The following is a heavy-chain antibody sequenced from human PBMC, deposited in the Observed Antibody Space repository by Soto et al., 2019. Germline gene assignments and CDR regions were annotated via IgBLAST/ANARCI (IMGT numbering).Heavy chain of an antibody. Sequence: GGSLRLSCAASGFTFSSYWMHWVRQVPGEGLVWVSRINSDGSSTIYADSVKGRITISRDNAKNTLYLQMNSLRAEDTAVYYCARVGDGYCSGESCYVKFDYWGQGTLVTVSS. CDR3: ARVGDGYCSGESCYVKFDY. CDR2: INSDGSST. D-gene: IGHD2-15*01. CDR1: GFTFSSYW. J-gene: IGHJ4*02. V-gene: IGHV3-74*01.